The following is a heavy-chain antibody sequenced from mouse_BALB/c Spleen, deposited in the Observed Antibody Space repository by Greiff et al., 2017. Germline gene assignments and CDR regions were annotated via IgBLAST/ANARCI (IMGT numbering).Heavy chain of an antibody. D-gene: IGHD2-1*01. Sequence: VQLQQSGPGLVKPSQSLSLTCTVTGYSITSDYAWNWIRQFPGNKLEWMGYISYSGSTSYNPSLKSRISITRDTSKNQFFLQLNSVTTEDTATYYCARFDGNRFAYWGQGTLVTVSA. J-gene: IGHJ3*01. V-gene: IGHV3-2*02. CDR3: ARFDGNRFAY. CDR2: ISYSGST. CDR1: GYSITSDYA.